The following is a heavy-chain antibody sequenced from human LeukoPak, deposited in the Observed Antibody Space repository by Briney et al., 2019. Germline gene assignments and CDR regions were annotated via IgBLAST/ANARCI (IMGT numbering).Heavy chain of an antibody. CDR1: GFTFSNYW. CDR3: AKEGAYPIITYDS. J-gene: IGHJ5*01. D-gene: IGHD3-10*01. Sequence: TGGSLRLSCAASGFTFSNYWMNWVRQAPGKGLEWLANIKGDGNEKNYVDSVKGRFSISRDNAKNSLYLQMDSLRAEDTAVYYCAKEGAYPIITYDSWGQGALVTVSS. CDR2: IKGDGNEK. V-gene: IGHV3-7*01.